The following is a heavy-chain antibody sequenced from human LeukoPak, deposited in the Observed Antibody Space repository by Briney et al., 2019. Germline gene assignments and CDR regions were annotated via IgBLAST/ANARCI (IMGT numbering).Heavy chain of an antibody. J-gene: IGHJ3*02. V-gene: IGHV4-39*07. CDR1: GGSISSSSYY. D-gene: IGHD1-1*01. CDR3: ARDGTNDAFDI. CDR2: IYYSGST. Sequence: PSETLSLTCTVSGGSISSSSYYWGWIRQPPGKGLEWIGSIYYSGSTYYNPSLKSRVTISVDAPKNQFSLKLSSVTAADTAVYYCARDGTNDAFDIWGQGTMVTVSS.